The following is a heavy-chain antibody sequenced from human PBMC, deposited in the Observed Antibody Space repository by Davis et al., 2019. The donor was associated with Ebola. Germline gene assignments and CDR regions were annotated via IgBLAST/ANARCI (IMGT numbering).Heavy chain of an antibody. Sequence: GESLKISCAAASGFAFSIHWMTWVRQAPGKGLEWVANIRQDGGETYYADSVKGRFAISRDNAKNSLYLQMNSLRAEDTAIYCARDAVPAAQDYWGQGTLVTVSS. CDR2: IRQDGGET. CDR1: GFAFSIHW. J-gene: IGHJ4*02. V-gene: IGHV3-7*03. D-gene: IGHD2-2*01. CDR3: ARDAVPAAQDY.